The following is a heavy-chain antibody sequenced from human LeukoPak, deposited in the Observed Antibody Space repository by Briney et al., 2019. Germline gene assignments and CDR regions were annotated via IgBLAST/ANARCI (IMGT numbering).Heavy chain of an antibody. Sequence: GSSVKVSCKASGGIFSSYAISWVRQAPGQGLEWMGGIIPIFGTANYAQKFQGRVTITADESTSTAYMELSSLRSEDTAVYYCARRYCSGGSCSYYYGMDVWGQGTTVTVSS. CDR1: GGIFSSYA. CDR2: IIPIFGTA. D-gene: IGHD2-15*01. V-gene: IGHV1-69*01. CDR3: ARRYCSGGSCSYYYGMDV. J-gene: IGHJ6*02.